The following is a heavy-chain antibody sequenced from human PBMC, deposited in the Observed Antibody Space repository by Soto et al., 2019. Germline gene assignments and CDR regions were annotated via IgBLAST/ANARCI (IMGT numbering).Heavy chain of an antibody. CDR3: AASIFYYGMDV. CDR1: GYTFTNYW. V-gene: IGHV5-51*01. J-gene: IGHJ6*02. CDR2: IYPGDSDT. Sequence: GESLKISCKGSGYTFTNYWIGWVRQMPGKGLEWMGIIYPGDSDTIYNPSFQGQVTISADKSITTTYLRWTSLKASDTAIYYCAASIFYYGMDVWGQGTTVTVSS.